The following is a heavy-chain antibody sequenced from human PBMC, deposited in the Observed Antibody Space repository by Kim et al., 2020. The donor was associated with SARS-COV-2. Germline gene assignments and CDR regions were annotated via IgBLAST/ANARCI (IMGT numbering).Heavy chain of an antibody. V-gene: IGHV3-33*01. CDR2: IWYDGDTK. J-gene: IGHJ4*02. CDR3: ARDERRYLGTYFDN. CDR1: GFNFRLYG. D-gene: IGHD1-26*01. Sequence: GGSLRLSCTASGFNFRLYGFHWVRQAPGKGLEGVALIWYDGDTKFYTDSVKGRFTISRDNSKNTVYLQMNNLRADDTAIYYCARDERRYLGTYFDNWGQGTLVTASS.